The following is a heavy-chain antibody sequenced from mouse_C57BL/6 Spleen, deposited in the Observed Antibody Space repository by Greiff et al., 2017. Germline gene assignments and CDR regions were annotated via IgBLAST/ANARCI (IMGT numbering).Heavy chain of an antibody. Sequence: LVESGPELVKPGASVKISCKASGYAFSSSWMNWVKQRPGKGLEWIGRIYPGDGDTNYNGKFKGKATLTADKSSSTAYMQLSSLTSEDSAVYFCARAYDGSLDYWGQGTTLTVSS. J-gene: IGHJ2*01. CDR3: ARAYDGSLDY. CDR2: IYPGDGDT. V-gene: IGHV1-82*01. CDR1: GYAFSSSW. D-gene: IGHD2-3*01.